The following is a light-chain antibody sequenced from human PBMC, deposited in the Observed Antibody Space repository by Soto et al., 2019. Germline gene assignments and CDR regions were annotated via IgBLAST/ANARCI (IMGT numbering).Light chain of an antibody. CDR3: QQYNSYSPWT. CDR1: QSISSW. CDR2: KAS. V-gene: IGKV1-5*03. J-gene: IGKJ1*01. Sequence: DMQMTQSPSTLSASVGDRVTITCRASQSISSWLAWYQQKPGKAPKLLIYKASSLESGVPSRFSGSGSGTEFTLTISSLQSDDFATYYCQQYNSYSPWTFGQGTKVEIK.